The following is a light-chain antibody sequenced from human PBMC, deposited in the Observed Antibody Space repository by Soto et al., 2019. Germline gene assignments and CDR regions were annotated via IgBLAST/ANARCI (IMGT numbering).Light chain of an antibody. CDR3: SSFASGSLVV. CDR1: SSDVGGYNY. CDR2: DVS. V-gene: IGLV2-14*03. J-gene: IGLJ2*01. Sequence: QSVLTQPASVSGSPGQSITISCTGTSSDVGGYNYVSWYQQHTGKAPTLMIYDVSYRPSGVSDRFSGSKSGNTASLTISGLQAEDEADYYCSSFASGSLVVFGGGTKLTVL.